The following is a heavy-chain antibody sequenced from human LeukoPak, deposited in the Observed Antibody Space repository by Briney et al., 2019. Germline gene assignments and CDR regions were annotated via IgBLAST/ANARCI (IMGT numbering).Heavy chain of an antibody. D-gene: IGHD3-3*01. CDR3: ARLIDFWSGYYANWFDP. CDR2: ISAYNGNT. J-gene: IGHJ5*02. Sequence: ASVKVSCKASGYTFTSYGISWVRQAPGQGLEWMGWISAYNGNTNYAQKLQGRVTMTTDTSTSTAYMELRSLRSDDTAVYHCARLIDFWSGYYANWFDPWGQGTLVTVSS. CDR1: GYTFTSYG. V-gene: IGHV1-18*01.